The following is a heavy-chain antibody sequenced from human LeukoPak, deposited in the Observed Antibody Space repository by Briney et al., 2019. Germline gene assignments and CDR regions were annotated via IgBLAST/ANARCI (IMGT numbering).Heavy chain of an antibody. CDR2: IYYSGST. V-gene: IGHV4-59*01. Sequence: PSETLSLTCTVSGGSISSYYWSWIRQPPGKGLEWIGHIYYSGSTNYNPSLKSRVTISVDTSKNQFSLKLSSVTAADTAVYYCARSSGEFDYWGQGTLVTVSS. J-gene: IGHJ4*02. CDR1: GGSISSYY. D-gene: IGHD3-10*01. CDR3: ARSSGEFDY.